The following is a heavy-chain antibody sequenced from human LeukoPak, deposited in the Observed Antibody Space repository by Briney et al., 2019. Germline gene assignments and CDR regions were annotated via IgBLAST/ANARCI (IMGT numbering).Heavy chain of an antibody. CDR3: ARDHPAFPYDFCSGYYSPPFDY. J-gene: IGHJ4*02. CDR1: GYTFTSYG. V-gene: IGHV1-18*01. Sequence: ASVKVSCKASGYTFTSYGISWVRQAPGQGLEWMGWIGAYNGNTNYAQKLQGRVTMTTDTSTSTAYMELRSLRSDDTAVYYCARDHPAFPYDFCSGYYSPPFDYWGQGTLVTVSS. D-gene: IGHD3-3*01. CDR2: IGAYNGNT.